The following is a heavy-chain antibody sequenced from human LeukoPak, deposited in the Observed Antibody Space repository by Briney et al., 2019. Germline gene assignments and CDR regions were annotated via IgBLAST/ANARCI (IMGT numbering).Heavy chain of an antibody. D-gene: IGHD2-15*01. CDR3: ARFSGRRTGDY. CDR1: GGSSSGYY. J-gene: IGHJ4*02. V-gene: IGHV4-34*01. Sequence: SETLSLTCAVYGGSSSGYYWSWIRQPPGKGLEWIGEINHSGSTNYNPSLKSRVTISVDTSKNQFSLKLSSVTAADTAVYYCARFSGRRTGDYWGQGTLVTVSS. CDR2: INHSGST.